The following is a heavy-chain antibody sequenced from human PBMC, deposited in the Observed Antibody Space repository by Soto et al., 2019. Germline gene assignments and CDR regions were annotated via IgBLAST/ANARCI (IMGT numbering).Heavy chain of an antibody. Sequence: QVQLVESGGGVVQPGRSLGLSCAASGFTFSSYGMHWVRQAPGKGLEWVAVISYDGSNKYYADSVKGRFTISRDNSKNTLYLQMNSLRAEDTAVYYCAISGSLDYWGQGTLVTVSS. CDR2: ISYDGSNK. J-gene: IGHJ4*02. CDR3: AISGSLDY. V-gene: IGHV3-30*03. CDR1: GFTFSSYG. D-gene: IGHD5-12*01.